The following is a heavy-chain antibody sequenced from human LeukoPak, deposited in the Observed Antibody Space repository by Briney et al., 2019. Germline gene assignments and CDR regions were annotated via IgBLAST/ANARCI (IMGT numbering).Heavy chain of an antibody. CDR1: GGSISSGGYY. D-gene: IGHD4-17*01. Sequence: PSQTLSLTCTVSGGSISSGGYYWSWIRQPPGKGLEWIGYIYHSGSTYYNPSLKSRVTISVDRSKNQFSLKLSSVTAADTAVYYCAKVLYGDYETWAFDIWGQGTMVTVSS. J-gene: IGHJ3*02. CDR3: AKVLYGDYETWAFDI. CDR2: IYHSGST. V-gene: IGHV4-30-2*01.